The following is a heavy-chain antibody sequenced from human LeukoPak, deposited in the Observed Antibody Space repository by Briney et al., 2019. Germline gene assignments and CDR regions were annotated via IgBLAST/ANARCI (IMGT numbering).Heavy chain of an antibody. Sequence: GGSLRLSCAASGFTFSSYAMNWVRQAPAKGLEWVSAISGGGGTKHYADSVKGRFTISRDNSKNTLFLQMNSLRAEDTAVYYCAKDREGLSSGYDLEYFDYWGQGTLVTVSS. D-gene: IGHD5-12*01. CDR3: AKDREGLSSGYDLEYFDY. V-gene: IGHV3-23*01. CDR1: GFTFSSYA. J-gene: IGHJ4*02. CDR2: ISGGGGTK.